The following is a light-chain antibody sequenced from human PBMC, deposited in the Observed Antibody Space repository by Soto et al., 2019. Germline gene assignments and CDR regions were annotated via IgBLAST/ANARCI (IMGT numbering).Light chain of an antibody. J-gene: IGLJ2*01. CDR3: QSYDSSLSAVV. CDR1: SSNIRAGYD. V-gene: IGLV1-40*01. CDR2: GNS. Sequence: QSVLTQPPSVSGAPGQRVTISCTGSSSNIRAGYDVHWYQQLPGTAPKLLIYGNSNLPSGVPDRFSGSKSGTSASLAITGLQAEDEAGYYCQSYDSSLSAVVFGGGTKLTVL.